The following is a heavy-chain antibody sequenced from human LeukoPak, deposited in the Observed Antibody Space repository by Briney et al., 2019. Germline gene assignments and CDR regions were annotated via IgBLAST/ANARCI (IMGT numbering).Heavy chain of an antibody. J-gene: IGHJ6*02. D-gene: IGHD5-18*01. CDR1: GGSISSYY. CDR3: ARAGYSYGYYYYGMDV. Sequence: SETLSLTCTVSGGSISSYYWSWIRQPPGKGLEWIGYIYYSGSTNYNPSLKSRVTISVDTSKNQFFLKLSSVTAADTAVYYCARAGYSYGYYYYGMDVWGQGTTVTVSS. V-gene: IGHV4-59*01. CDR2: IYYSGST.